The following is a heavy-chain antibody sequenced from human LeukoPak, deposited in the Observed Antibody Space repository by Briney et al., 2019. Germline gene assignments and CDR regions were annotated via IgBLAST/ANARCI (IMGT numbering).Heavy chain of an antibody. J-gene: IGHJ6*02. V-gene: IGHV4-59*08. Sequence: SETLSLTCTVSGGSINNYCWSWIRQPPGKGLEWIGYIYYSGSTNYNPSLKSRVTISVDTSKNQFSLKLSSVTAADTAVYYCASAYYDFWSGFTTTNYGMDVWGQGTTVTVSS. CDR3: ASAYYDFWSGFTTTNYGMDV. CDR2: IYYSGST. CDR1: GGSINNYC. D-gene: IGHD3-3*01.